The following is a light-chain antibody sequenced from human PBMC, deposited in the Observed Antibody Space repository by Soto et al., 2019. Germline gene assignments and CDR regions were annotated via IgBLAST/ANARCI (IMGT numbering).Light chain of an antibody. CDR1: QSVLYNSNNKNY. J-gene: IGKJ2*01. Sequence: DIVMTQSPDSLAVSLGERATINCKSSQSVLYNSNNKNYLAWYQQKPGQPPKLLIYWASTRESGVPDRFSGSGSATDFTLTISSLQAEDVAVYYCQQYYSTPMYTFGQGTKLEIK. CDR2: WAS. CDR3: QQYYSTPMYT. V-gene: IGKV4-1*01.